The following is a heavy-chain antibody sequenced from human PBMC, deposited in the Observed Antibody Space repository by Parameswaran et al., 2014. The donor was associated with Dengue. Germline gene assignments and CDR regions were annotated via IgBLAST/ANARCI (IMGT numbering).Heavy chain of an antibody. V-gene: IGHV4-38-2*02. CDR2: IYHSGST. Sequence: LSCAVSGYSISSGYYWGWIRQPPGKGLEWIRSIYHSGSTYYNPSLKSRVTISVDTSKNQFSLKLSSVTAADTAVYYCARDIRVQDYYYGMDVWGQGTTVTVSS. CDR1: GYSISSGYY. J-gene: IGHJ6*02. CDR3: ARDIRVQDYYYGMDV. D-gene: IGHD1-1*01.